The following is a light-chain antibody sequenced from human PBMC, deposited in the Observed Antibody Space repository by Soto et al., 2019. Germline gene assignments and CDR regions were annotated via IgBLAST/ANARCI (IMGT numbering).Light chain of an antibody. V-gene: IGKV3-15*01. J-gene: IGKJ5*01. Sequence: IVKTQSPPTLKVSPGESATLSCRASQSVSSNLAWHQQKPGQAPRILMYDASTRATGISARFSGSGSGTEFTLTISSLQSEDFAVYYCQQYHNWPITSGQGTRPEI. CDR1: QSVSSN. CDR3: QQYHNWPIT. CDR2: DAS.